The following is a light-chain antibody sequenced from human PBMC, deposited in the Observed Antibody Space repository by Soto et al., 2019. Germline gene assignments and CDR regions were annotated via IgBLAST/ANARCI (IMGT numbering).Light chain of an antibody. CDR2: GTS. V-gene: IGKV3-20*01. CDR3: HQYGTAPYT. Sequence: ETVVTQSPGTLSLSPGEGATLSCRASQSVDNNYLAWYQQKPGQAPRLLIHGTSNKASGIPDRFSGSGSGTDFALTISRXXPEDFAVYYCHQYGTAPYTFGPGTTLELK. J-gene: IGKJ2*01. CDR1: QSVDNNY.